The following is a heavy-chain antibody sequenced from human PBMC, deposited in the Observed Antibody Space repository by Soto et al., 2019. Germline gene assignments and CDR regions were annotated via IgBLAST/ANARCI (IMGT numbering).Heavy chain of an antibody. CDR1: GFTFSNYA. J-gene: IGHJ4*02. Sequence: EVQLLESGGGLVQPGGSLRLSCAASGFTFSNYAMIWVRQAPGKGMEWVSVISGSDGTTHYADSVKGRFTISRDNSKNTLYLQMNYLRAEDTAVYYCAKSDLRYCSGGSCVYYYFDYWGQGTLVTVSS. CDR3: AKSDLRYCSGGSCVYYYFDY. D-gene: IGHD2-15*01. V-gene: IGHV3-23*01. CDR2: ISGSDGTT.